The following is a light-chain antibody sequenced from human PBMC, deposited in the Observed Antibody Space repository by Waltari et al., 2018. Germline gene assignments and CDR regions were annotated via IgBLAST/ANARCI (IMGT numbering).Light chain of an antibody. Sequence: QSALTQPASVSGSPGQSITISCTGTSSDVGGYVFVSWYQQHPGKVPKLIIYEVTNRPSGVSNRISGSKSGNTASLTISGLQAEDEADYYCASYTTTTTVIFGSGTKVTVL. J-gene: IGLJ1*01. CDR1: SSDVGGYVF. CDR2: EVT. CDR3: ASYTTTTTVI. V-gene: IGLV2-14*01.